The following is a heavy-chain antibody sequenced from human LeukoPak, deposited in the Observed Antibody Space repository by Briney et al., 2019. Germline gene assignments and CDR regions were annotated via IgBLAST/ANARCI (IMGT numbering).Heavy chain of an antibody. CDR1: GFTFSSYG. Sequence: GGSLRLSCAASGFTFSSYGIHWIRQAPGKGLEWVAVISYDGSNKYYVDSVKGRFTISRDNSKNTLNLQMNSLRAEDTAVYYCAKMRTPTAHSGDAFDIWGQGTMVTVSS. V-gene: IGHV3-30*18. CDR3: AKMRTPTAHSGDAFDI. J-gene: IGHJ3*02. CDR2: ISYDGSNK. D-gene: IGHD4-17*01.